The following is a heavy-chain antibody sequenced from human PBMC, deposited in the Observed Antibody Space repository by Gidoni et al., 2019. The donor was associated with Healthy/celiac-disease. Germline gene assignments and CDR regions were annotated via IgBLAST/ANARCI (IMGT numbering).Heavy chain of an antibody. J-gene: IGHJ6*03. D-gene: IGHD3-16*02. CDR3: AKDWALGELSSDYYYMDV. CDR1: AFTFSNYA. V-gene: IGHV3-23*01. CDR2: ISGSGGST. Sequence: EVQLLESGGGLVQPGGSLRLSCAASAFTFSNYAMSWVRQAPGKGLEWVSAISGSGGSTSYADSVKGRFTISRDNAKNTLYLQMNSLRAEDTAVYYCAKDWALGELSSDYYYMDVRGKGTAVTVSS.